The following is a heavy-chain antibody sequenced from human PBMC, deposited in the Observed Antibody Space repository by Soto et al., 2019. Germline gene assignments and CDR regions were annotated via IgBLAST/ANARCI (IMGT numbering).Heavy chain of an antibody. CDR2: IYWDDDK. D-gene: IGHD4-17*01. J-gene: IGHJ4*02. CDR1: GFSLRTSGVG. CDR3: AHRQRTVYFDY. Sequence: QITLKESGPTLVKPTQTLTLTCTFSGFSLRTSGVGVGCIRQPTGKALEWLALIYWDDDKRYSPSLKSRLTITEYTSKNQVVLTMTNMDPVDTATYYCAHRQRTVYFDYWGQGTLVTVSS. V-gene: IGHV2-5*02.